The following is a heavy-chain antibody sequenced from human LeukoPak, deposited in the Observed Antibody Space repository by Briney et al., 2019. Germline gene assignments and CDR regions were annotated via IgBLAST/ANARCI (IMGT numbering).Heavy chain of an antibody. D-gene: IGHD1-26*01. CDR1: GGSISSGNHY. Sequence: SETLSLTCTVSGGSISSGNHYRSWVRQPPGKGLEWIGYVHDTGTVYYNTSLKSRLTISVDTSKNQFSLKLSSVIAADTAVYYCARLSGSLNWFDPWGQGTLVTVSS. J-gene: IGHJ5*02. CDR2: VHDTGTV. V-gene: IGHV4-30-4*01. CDR3: ARLSGSLNWFDP.